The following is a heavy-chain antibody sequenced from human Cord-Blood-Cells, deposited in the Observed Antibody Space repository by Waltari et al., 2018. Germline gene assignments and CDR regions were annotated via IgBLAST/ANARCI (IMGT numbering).Heavy chain of an antibody. D-gene: IGHD3-3*01. CDR2: VYYSGST. CDR1: GGSISSSSYY. V-gene: IGHV4-39*01. CDR3: ARHRGRVTIFGVVINWFDP. J-gene: IGHJ5*02. Sequence: QLQLQESGPGLVKPSETLSLTCTVSGGSISSSSYYWGWNRQHPRKGLELIGSVYYSGSTYDNPSLKSRVTISVDTSKNQFSLKLSSVTAADTAVYYCARHRGRVTIFGVVINWFDPWGQGTLVTVSS.